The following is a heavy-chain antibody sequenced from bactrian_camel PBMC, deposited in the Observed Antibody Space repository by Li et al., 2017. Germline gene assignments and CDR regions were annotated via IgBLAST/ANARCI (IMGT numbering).Heavy chain of an antibody. CDR1: GYLTLVNY. CDR2: VDSRGDRT. D-gene: IGHD6*01. J-gene: IGHJ4*01. Sequence: DVQLVESGGDSVQAGGSLRLSCAASGYLTLVNYMGWFRQAPEKEREGVAAVDSRGDRTFIADSVRGRFTISRDNAKNTVYLQMNSLKSEETALYYCVAGMDLYFWGQGTQVTVS. CDR3: VAGMDLYF. V-gene: IGHV3S31*01.